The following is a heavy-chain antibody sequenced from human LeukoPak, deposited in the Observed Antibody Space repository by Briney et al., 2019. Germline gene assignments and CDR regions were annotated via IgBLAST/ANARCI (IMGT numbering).Heavy chain of an antibody. CDR3: AKNAAAAGVNWFDP. D-gene: IGHD6-13*01. Sequence: GGSLRLSCAASGFTFSSYAMSWVRQAPGKELEWVSALSGSGGITDYADSVKGRFTISRDNSKNTLYLQMNSLRAEDTAVYYCAKNAAAAGVNWFDPWGQGTLVTVSS. CDR2: LSGSGGIT. J-gene: IGHJ5*02. CDR1: GFTFSSYA. V-gene: IGHV3-23*01.